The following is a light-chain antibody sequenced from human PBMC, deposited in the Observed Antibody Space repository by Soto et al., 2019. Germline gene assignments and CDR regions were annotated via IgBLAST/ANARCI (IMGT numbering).Light chain of an antibody. CDR2: EVS. J-gene: IGLJ2*01. Sequence: QSALTQPPSASGSPGQSVTISCTGTSSDVGGYNYVSWYQQHPGKAPKLMIYEVSKRPSGVPDRFSGSKSGNTASLTVSGRQAEDEADYYCSSYAGSNPVVFGGGTKVTVL. CDR1: SSDVGGYNY. CDR3: SSYAGSNPVV. V-gene: IGLV2-8*01.